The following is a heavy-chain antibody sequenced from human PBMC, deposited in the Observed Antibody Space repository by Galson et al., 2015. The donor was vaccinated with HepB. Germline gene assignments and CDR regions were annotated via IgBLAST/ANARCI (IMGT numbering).Heavy chain of an antibody. CDR3: AREWPRGGYYFDY. CDR1: GFTFSSYN. J-gene: IGHJ4*02. Sequence: SLRLSCAAYGFTFSSYNMNWVRQAPGKGLEWVSSISTSSSYINYADSVRGRFTISRDNAKNSLYLQMNSLRAEDTAVYYCAREWPRGGYYFDYWGQGILVTVSS. CDR2: ISTSSSYI. D-gene: IGHD3-10*01. V-gene: IGHV3-21*01.